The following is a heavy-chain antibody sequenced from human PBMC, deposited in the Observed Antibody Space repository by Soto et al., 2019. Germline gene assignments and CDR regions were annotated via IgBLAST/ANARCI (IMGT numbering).Heavy chain of an antibody. V-gene: IGHV4-31*02. CDR2: IYYSGNT. CDR3: AQALVFTGGDGFDI. J-gene: IGHJ3*02. CDR1: GGSITTGGRY. Sequence: QVRLQEWGPGLVKPSQTLSLKCSVSGGSITTGGRYWSWIRQLPGKGLEWIGDIYYSGNTYYNESLKSRVTISVEAAKNQFSRKLSSVTAADTAVYYCAQALVFTGGDGFDIWGQGRLVTVSS. D-gene: IGHD1-1*01.